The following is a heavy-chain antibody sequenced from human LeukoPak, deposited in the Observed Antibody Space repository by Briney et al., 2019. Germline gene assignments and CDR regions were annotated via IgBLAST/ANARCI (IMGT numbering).Heavy chain of an antibody. CDR3: ARVPYYDSSSVDY. Sequence: TAGGSLRLSCAASGFTFSDYYMSWIRQAPGKGLEWVSYISSSGSTIYYADSAKGRFTISRDNAKNSLYLQMNSLRAEDTAVYYCARVPYYDSSSVDYWGQGTLVTVSS. D-gene: IGHD3-22*01. CDR1: GFTFSDYY. V-gene: IGHV3-11*01. CDR2: ISSSGSTI. J-gene: IGHJ4*02.